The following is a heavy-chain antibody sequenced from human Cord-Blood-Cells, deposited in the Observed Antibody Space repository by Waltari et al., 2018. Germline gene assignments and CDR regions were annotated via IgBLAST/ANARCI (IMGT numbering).Heavy chain of an antibody. V-gene: IGHV3-23*04. J-gene: IGHJ3*02. CDR3: AKLRRAAMDAFDI. CDR2: ICCMGGST. Sequence: EVQLVESVGGLVQPGGSLRLCCVASGFTFSSYGMTWVRQAPGKGMEWVSAICCMGGSTYYADSGKGRFTISRDNSKITLYLQMNSLRAEDTAVYYCAKLRRAAMDAFDIWGQGTMVTVSS. CDR1: GFTFSSYG.